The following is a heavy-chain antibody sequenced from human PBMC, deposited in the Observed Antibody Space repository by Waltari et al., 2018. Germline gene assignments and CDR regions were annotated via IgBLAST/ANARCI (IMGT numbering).Heavy chain of an antibody. D-gene: IGHD3-16*01. CDR3: ARERGAFDY. V-gene: IGHV3-33*01. CDR2: IWYDGSNK. Sequence: VQLLESGGGVVQPGRYLRLSCAASGFTFSSYGMHWVRQAPGKGLEWVAVIWYDGSNKYYADSVKGRFTISRDNSKNTLYLQMNSLRAEDTAVYYCARERGAFDYWGQGTLVTVSS. J-gene: IGHJ4*02. CDR1: GFTFSSYG.